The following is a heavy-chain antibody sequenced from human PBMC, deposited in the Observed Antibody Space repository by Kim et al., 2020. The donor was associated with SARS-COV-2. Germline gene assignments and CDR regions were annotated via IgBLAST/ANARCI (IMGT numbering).Heavy chain of an antibody. D-gene: IGHD4-17*01. Sequence: SETLSLTCAVYGGSFSGYYWSWIRQPPGKGLEWIGEINHSGSTNYNPSLKSRVTISVDTSKNQFSLKLSSVTAADTAVYYRARGVSGTTVVTLGLGYYYYYGMDVWGQGTTVTVSS. CDR1: GGSFSGYY. V-gene: IGHV4-34*01. J-gene: IGHJ6*02. CDR2: INHSGST. CDR3: ARGVSGTTVVTLGLGYYYYYGMDV.